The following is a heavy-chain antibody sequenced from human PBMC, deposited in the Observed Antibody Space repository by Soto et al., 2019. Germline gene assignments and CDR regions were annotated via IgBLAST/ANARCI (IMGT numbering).Heavy chain of an antibody. Sequence: GGSLRLSCAASGFTFSSYAMSWVRQAPGKGLEWVSAISGSGGSTYYADSVKGRFTISRDNSKNTLYLQMNSLRAEDTAVYYCANSIGIVVVPLRYYGMDVWGQGTTVTVSS. CDR3: ANSIGIVVVPLRYYGMDV. J-gene: IGHJ6*02. CDR1: GFTFSSYA. CDR2: ISGSGGST. D-gene: IGHD2-2*01. V-gene: IGHV3-23*01.